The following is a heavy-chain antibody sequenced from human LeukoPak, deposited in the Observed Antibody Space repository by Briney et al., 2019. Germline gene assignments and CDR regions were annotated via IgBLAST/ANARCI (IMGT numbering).Heavy chain of an antibody. CDR3: AREGASSSFGY. J-gene: IGHJ4*02. CDR1: GFTFSLYA. Sequence: GSLRLSCSASGFTFSLYAMHWVRQAPGKGLEYVSAINSDGSYIYYADSVKGRFTISRDNSKNTLYLQMNSLRAEDTAVYYCAREGASSSFGYWGQGTLVTVSS. CDR2: INSDGSYI. V-gene: IGHV3-64*04. D-gene: IGHD6-13*01.